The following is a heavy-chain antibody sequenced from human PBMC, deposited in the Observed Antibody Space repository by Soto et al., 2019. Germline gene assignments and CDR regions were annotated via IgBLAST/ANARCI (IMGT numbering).Heavy chain of an antibody. CDR2: IIPIFGTA. CDR1: GVTFSSYA. D-gene: IGHD4-4*01. CDR3: AITVSRYYYYGMDV. Sequence: QVQLVQSGAEVKKPGSSVKVSCKASGVTFSSYAISWVRQAPGQGLEWMGGIIPIFGTANYAQKFQGRVTITADESTSTGYMELSSLRSEDTAVYYWAITVSRYYYYGMDVWGPGTTVTVSS. J-gene: IGHJ6*02. V-gene: IGHV1-69*12.